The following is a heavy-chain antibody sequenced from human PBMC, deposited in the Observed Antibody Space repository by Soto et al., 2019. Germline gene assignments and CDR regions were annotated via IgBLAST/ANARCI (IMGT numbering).Heavy chain of an antibody. CDR2: IYYSGST. CDR3: TGSIQH. D-gene: IGHD1-1*01. CDR1: GASITSGGYY. V-gene: IGHV4-31*03. J-gene: IGHJ1*01. Sequence: QVQLQESGPGLVKPSQTLSLTCTVSGASITSGGYYWSWIRQHPGKGLEWIGYIYYSGSTYYNPSLQSRVTITVDTSKNQFSLNLSSVTYAGTGVYYCTGSIQHWGQGTLVTVSS.